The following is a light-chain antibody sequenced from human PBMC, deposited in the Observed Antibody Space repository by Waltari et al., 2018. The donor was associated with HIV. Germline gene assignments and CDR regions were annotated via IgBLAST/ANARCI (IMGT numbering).Light chain of an antibody. CDR2: DAS. Sequence: EIVLTQSPATLSLSPGERATLSCRASQSVSSYLGWYQQKPGQAPRLLIYDASSMATGIPARFSGSGSGTDFTLTISSLEPEDFAVYYCQQRSNWPPYSFGQGTKLEIK. CDR1: QSVSSY. CDR3: QQRSNWPPYS. V-gene: IGKV3-11*01. J-gene: IGKJ2*01.